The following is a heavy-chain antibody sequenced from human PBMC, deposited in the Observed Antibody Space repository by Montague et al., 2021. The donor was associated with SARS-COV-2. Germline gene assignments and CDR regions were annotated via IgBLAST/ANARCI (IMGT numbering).Heavy chain of an antibody. CDR3: GRDAKATVY. J-gene: IGHJ4*02. CDR2: ISSSGTFI. Sequence: SRSISFAASGFIFSDYYMTWVRQAPGKGLEWVSYISSSGTFIYYADSLKGRFTISRNNAKNSLYLQMNSLTAEDTAVYYCGRDAKATVYWGQGTLVTVSS. CDR1: GFIFSDYY. D-gene: IGHD1-1*01. V-gene: IGHV3-11*01.